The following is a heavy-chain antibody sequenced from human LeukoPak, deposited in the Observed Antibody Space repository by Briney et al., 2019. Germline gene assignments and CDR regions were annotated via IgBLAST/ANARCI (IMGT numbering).Heavy chain of an antibody. CDR1: GVAFSGYD. J-gene: IGHJ6*03. D-gene: IGHD6-6*01. CDR2: INHSGST. Sequence: PSETLSLTCAVYGVAFSGYDWSWIRQPPGKGLEWIGEINHSGSTNYNPSLKSRVTISVDTSKNQFSLKLSSVTAADPAVYYCARVYSRSSKTHHYYYMDVWGKGTTVTVSS. CDR3: ARVYSRSSKTHHYYYMDV. V-gene: IGHV4-34*01.